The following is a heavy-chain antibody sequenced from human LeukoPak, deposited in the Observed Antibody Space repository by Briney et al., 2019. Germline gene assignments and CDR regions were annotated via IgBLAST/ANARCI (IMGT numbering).Heavy chain of an antibody. Sequence: ASVKVSCKASGYTFTSYGISWVRQAPGQGLEWMGIINPSGGSTSYAQKFQGRVTMTRDTSTSTVYMELSSLRSEDTAVYYCARDSCSGGSCLGYWGQGTLVTVSS. J-gene: IGHJ4*02. D-gene: IGHD2-15*01. CDR3: ARDSCSGGSCLGY. CDR1: GYTFTSYG. V-gene: IGHV1-46*01. CDR2: INPSGGST.